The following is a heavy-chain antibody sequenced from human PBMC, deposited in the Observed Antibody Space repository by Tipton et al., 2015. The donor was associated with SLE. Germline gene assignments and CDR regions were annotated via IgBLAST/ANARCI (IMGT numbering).Heavy chain of an antibody. D-gene: IGHD2-2*01. CDR1: GFTFDDYA. J-gene: IGHJ3*02. CDR2: ISWNSGDI. Sequence: RSLRLSCAVSGFTFDDYAMHWVRQAPGKGLEWVSGISWNSGDIGYADSVGVRFTISRDSAKNSLYLQMNSLRPEDMALYYCARDTGPTRGAVDIWGQGTMVTVSS. V-gene: IGHV3-9*03. CDR3: ARDTGPTRGAVDI.